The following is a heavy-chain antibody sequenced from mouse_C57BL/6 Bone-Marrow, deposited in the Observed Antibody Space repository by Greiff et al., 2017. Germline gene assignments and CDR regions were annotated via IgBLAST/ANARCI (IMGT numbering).Heavy chain of an antibody. D-gene: IGHD2-1*01. CDR1: GFNIKDDY. J-gene: IGHJ1*03. V-gene: IGHV14-4*01. Sequence: VQLQQSGAELVRPGASVKLSCTASGFNIKDDYMHWVKQRPEQGLEWIGWIDPENGDTEYASKFQGKATITADTSSNTAYLQLSSLTSEDTAVYDCTTGEYYGNYDWYCDVWGTGTTVTVSS. CDR2: IDPENGDT. CDR3: TTGEYYGNYDWYCDV.